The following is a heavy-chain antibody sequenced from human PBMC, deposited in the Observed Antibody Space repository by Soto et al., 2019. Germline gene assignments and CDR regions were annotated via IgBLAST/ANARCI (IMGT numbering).Heavy chain of an antibody. Sequence: GASVKVSCKASGGTFSSNTISWVRQAPGQGLEWMGRIIPMLDITNYAQKFQGGVTITADKSTSTAYMELSSLTSEDTAFYHCARDRYCSTTSCYSYNWFDPWGQGTLVTVSS. CDR3: ARDRYCSTTSCYSYNWFDP. D-gene: IGHD2-2*01. V-gene: IGHV1-69*04. CDR1: GGTFSSNT. CDR2: IIPMLDIT. J-gene: IGHJ5*02.